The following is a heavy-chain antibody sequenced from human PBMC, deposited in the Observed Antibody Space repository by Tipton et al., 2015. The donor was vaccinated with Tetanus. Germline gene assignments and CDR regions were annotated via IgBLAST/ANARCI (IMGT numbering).Heavy chain of an antibody. V-gene: IGHV1-46*04. CDR2: INPSGGYT. J-gene: IGHJ6*02. Sequence: QSGPEVKKPGASVNISCKASGYTFTSHYVHWVRQAPGQGLEWMGMINPSGGYTRSAQTLQGRVKVTRDTSTTTVYMELSSLRPGDTAVYFCAQNSRGDHYYYYGLNVWGQGTTVTVSS. CDR3: AQNSRGDHYYYYGLNV. D-gene: IGHD3-10*01. CDR1: GYTFTSHY.